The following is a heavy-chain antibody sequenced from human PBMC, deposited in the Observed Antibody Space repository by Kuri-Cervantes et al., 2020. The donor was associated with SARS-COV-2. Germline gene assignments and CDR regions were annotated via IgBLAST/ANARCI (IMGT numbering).Heavy chain of an antibody. D-gene: IGHD5-12*01. J-gene: IGHJ4*01. CDR2: INYNAEST. Sequence: GGSLRLSCAASGFTFTTFAMSWVRQAPGKGLEWVSTINYNAESTYHADSVKGRFTISRDNSKNTLYLQMNSLRAEDTAVYYCARDPDSGYDYASAFDYWGHGTQVTGSS. V-gene: IGHV3-23*01. CDR1: GFTFTTFA. CDR3: ARDPDSGYDYASAFDY.